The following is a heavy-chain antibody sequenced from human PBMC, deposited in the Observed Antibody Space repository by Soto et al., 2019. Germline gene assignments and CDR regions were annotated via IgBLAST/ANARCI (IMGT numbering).Heavy chain of an antibody. CDR3: ARDRVPADDFDY. V-gene: IGHV3-21*01. CDR1: GFTFSSYS. CDR2: ISSSSSYI. Sequence: GGSLRLSCAASGFTFSSYSMNWVRQAPGKGLEWVSSISSSSSYIYYADKVKGRFTISRDNAKNSLYLQMNSMRAEDTAVYYCARDRVPADDFDYWGQGTLVTVSS. D-gene: IGHD2-2*01. J-gene: IGHJ4*02.